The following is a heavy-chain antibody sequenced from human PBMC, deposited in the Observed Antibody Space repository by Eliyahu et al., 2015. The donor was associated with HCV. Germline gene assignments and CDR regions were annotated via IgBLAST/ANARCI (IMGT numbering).Heavy chain of an antibody. CDR3: ARDGHAYNFDY. V-gene: IGHV3-74*01. CDR1: GFTFSNYW. CDR2: FKGDGSDT. D-gene: IGHD5-24*01. J-gene: IGHJ4*02. Sequence: EVQLVESGGGLVQSGGSLRLSCAASGFTFSNYWMHWVRQAPGKGLVWVSPFKGDGSDTRYADSVKGRFTISRDNAKNTLYLQMSGLRAEDTAVYYCARDGHAYNFDYWGQGALVTVSS.